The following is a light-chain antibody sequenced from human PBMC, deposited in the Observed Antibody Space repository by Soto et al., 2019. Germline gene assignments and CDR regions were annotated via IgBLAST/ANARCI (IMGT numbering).Light chain of an antibody. CDR1: SGHSSYI. Sequence: QPVLTQSSSASASLGSSVKLTCTLSSGHSSYIIAWHQQQPGKAPRYLMKLEGSGSYNKGSGVPDRFSGSSSGADRYLTISNLQSEDEADYYCETWDSNPDVVFGGGTKLTV. CDR3: ETWDSNPDVV. V-gene: IGLV4-60*03. J-gene: IGLJ2*01. CDR2: LEGSGSY.